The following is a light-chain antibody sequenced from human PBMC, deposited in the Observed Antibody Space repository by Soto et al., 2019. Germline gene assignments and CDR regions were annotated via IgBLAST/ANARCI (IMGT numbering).Light chain of an antibody. CDR2: GAF. V-gene: IGKV3-20*01. J-gene: IGKJ1*01. Sequence: EIVLTQSPGTLSLSPGERATFSCRASQSVSSNYLAWYQQKPGQAPRLLIYGAFKRATGIPDRFSGSGSGTDFTLNICRMEPEDFAVYCCQQYGSSPRTFGQGTKVELK. CDR1: QSVSSNY. CDR3: QQYGSSPRT.